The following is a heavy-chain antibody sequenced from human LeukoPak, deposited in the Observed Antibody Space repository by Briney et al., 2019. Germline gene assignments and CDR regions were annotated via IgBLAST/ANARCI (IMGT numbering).Heavy chain of an antibody. CDR2: IYYSGST. J-gene: IGHJ3*02. CDR1: GGSISSGDYY. CDR3: ASFGSSGYFDAFDI. D-gene: IGHD3-22*01. V-gene: IGHV4-30-4*01. Sequence: SQTLSLTCTVSGGSISSGDYYWSWIRQPPGKGLEWIGYIYYSGSTYYNPSLKSRVTISVDTSKNQFSLKLSSVTAADTAVYYCASFGSSGYFDAFDIWGQGTMVTVSS.